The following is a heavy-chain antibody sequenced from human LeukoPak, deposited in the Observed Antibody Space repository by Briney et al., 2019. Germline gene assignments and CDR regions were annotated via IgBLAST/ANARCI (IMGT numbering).Heavy chain of an antibody. CDR1: GGSFSGYY. D-gene: IGHD3-10*01. CDR3: AKGRASHYYGSASQDY. CDR2: INHSGST. J-gene: IGHJ4*02. V-gene: IGHV4-34*01. Sequence: PSETLSLTCAVYGGSFSGYYWSWIRQPPGKGLEWIGEINHSGSTNYNPSLKSRVTISVDTSKNQFSLKLSSVTAADTAVYYCAKGRASHYYGSASQDYWGQGTLVTVSS.